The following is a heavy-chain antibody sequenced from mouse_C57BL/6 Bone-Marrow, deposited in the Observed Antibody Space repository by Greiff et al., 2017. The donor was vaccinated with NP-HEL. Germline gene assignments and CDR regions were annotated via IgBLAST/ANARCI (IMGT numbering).Heavy chain of an antibody. CDR3: ARGITTDY. CDR1: GYTFTDYY. Sequence: VQLQQSGAELVRPGASVKLSCKASGYTFTDYYINWVKQRPGQGLEWIARIYPGSGNTYYNEKFKGKATLTAEKSSSTAYMQLSSLTSEDSAVYFCARGITTDYWGQGTTLTVSS. V-gene: IGHV1-76*01. CDR2: IYPGSGNT. J-gene: IGHJ2*01. D-gene: IGHD1-1*01.